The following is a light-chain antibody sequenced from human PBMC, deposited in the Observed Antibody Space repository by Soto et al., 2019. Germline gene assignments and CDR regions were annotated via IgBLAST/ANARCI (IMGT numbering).Light chain of an antibody. V-gene: IGLV1-40*01. J-gene: IGLJ3*02. CDR1: GSNIGAGFD. CDR3: QSYDSSLSWV. Sequence: QSVLTQPPSVSGAPGQRVTISCTGSGSNIGAGFDVHWYQQLPGTTPKLLIYGNNNRPSGVPDRFSGSKSGTSASLAITGLQAEDEGHYYCQSYDSSLSWVFGGGTKVTVL. CDR2: GNN.